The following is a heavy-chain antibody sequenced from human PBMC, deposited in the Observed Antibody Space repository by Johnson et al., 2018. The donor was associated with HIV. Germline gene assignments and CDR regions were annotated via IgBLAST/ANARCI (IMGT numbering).Heavy chain of an antibody. D-gene: IGHD1-1*01. V-gene: IGHV3-20*04. CDR2: INWNGGIT. CDR1: GFIFDDFG. Sequence: EVHLVESGGGVFRPGGSLRLSCEGFGFIFDDFGLSWVRQAPGKGLEWVSGINWNGGITGYADSVKGRCTIFRDNAKNTLSLQMNRLKIEDTAVYYCARLGAITATETGAFDIWGQGTLVTVSS. CDR3: ARLGAITATETGAFDI. J-gene: IGHJ3*02.